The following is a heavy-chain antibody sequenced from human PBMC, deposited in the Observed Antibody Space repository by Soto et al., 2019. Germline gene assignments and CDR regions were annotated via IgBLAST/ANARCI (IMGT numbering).Heavy chain of an antibody. CDR1: GFSLSTSGVG. D-gene: IGHD3-10*01. J-gene: IGHJ6*02. V-gene: IGHV2-5*02. CDR3: AHAPGGDPITTDYYYYGMDV. CDR2: IYWDDDK. Sequence: QITLKESGPTLVKPTQTLTLTCTFSGFSLSTSGVGVGWIRQPPGKALEWLALIYWDDDKRYSPSLKSRLTITKDTSKNQVVLTMTNMDPVDTATYYCAHAPGGDPITTDYYYYGMDVWGQGTTVTVSS.